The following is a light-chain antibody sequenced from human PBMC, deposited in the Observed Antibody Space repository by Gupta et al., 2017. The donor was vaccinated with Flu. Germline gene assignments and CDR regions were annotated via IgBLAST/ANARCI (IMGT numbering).Light chain of an antibody. J-gene: IGKJ1*01. CDR3: QQCGTSPRT. Sequence: DIVLTQSPDTLSLSRGERATFSCRASESVSSSYLAWYQQRPGQAPRLLIYRASTRATGIPDRFSGSGSGADFTLTISRLEPEDFAVYYCQQCGTSPRTFGQGTKVEIK. CDR1: ESVSSSY. V-gene: IGKV3-20*01. CDR2: RAS.